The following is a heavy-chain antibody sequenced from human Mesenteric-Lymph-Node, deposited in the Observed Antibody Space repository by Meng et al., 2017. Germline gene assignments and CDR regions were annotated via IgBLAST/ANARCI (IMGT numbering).Heavy chain of an antibody. CDR1: GGSISSSNW. Sequence: VQLQGSGPGLVKPSWTLSLTCAVSGGSISSSNWWSWVRQPPGKGLEWIGEIYHSGSTSYNPSLQSRVTMFVDTSKNQFSLMLTSVTATDTAVYYCARRRGGSGRDCWGQGTLVTVSS. CDR2: IYHSGST. J-gene: IGHJ4*02. V-gene: IGHV4-4*02. D-gene: IGHD3-10*01. CDR3: ARRRGGSGRDC.